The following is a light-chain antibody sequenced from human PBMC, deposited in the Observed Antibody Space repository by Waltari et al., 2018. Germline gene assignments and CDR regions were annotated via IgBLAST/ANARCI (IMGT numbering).Light chain of an antibody. J-gene: IGLJ3*02. Sequence: HSALAQPASVSGSPGQSITISCTGTSSYVGGYTYVSWYQQHPGKAPRLMIYDVNNRPSGVSNRFSGSKSGNTASLTISGLQAEDEADYYCSSFTRTNSWVFGGGTKLTVL. CDR3: SSFTRTNSWV. CDR1: SSYVGGYTY. CDR2: DVN. V-gene: IGLV2-14*03.